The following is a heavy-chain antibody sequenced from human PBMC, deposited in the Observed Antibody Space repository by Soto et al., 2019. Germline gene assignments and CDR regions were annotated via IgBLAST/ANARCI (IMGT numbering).Heavy chain of an antibody. CDR3: AREGQLVPQFDS. CDR2: IIPILGIA. J-gene: IGHJ4*02. V-gene: IGHV1-69*08. Sequence: QVQLVQSGAEVKKPGSSVKVSCKASGGTFSSYTISWVRQAPGQGLEWMGRIIPILGIANYAQKFQGRVTITADKPTSTAYMELSSLRSEDTAVYYCAREGQLVPQFDSWGQGNLVTVSS. CDR1: GGTFSSYT. D-gene: IGHD6-6*01.